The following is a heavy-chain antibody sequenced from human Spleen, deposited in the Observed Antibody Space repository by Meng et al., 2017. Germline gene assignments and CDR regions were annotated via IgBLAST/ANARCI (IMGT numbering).Heavy chain of an antibody. D-gene: IGHD5-18*01. CDR2: ISWNSGSI. V-gene: IGHV3-9*01. CDR1: GFTFDDYA. J-gene: IGHJ5*02. Sequence: SLKISCAASGFTFDDYAMHWVRQAPGKGLEWVSGISWNSGSIGYADSVKGRFTISRDNAKNTLYLQMNSLRAEDTAVYYCARVQGQTNTAMDTWGQGTLVTVSS. CDR3: ARVQGQTNTAMDT.